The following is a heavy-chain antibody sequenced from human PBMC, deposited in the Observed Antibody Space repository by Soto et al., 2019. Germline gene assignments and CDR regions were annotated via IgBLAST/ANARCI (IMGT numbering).Heavy chain of an antibody. Sequence: QLQLRQSGPGLVKPLETLSLTCSVSGASITSGDYYWGWIRQPPGKGLEWIGRIFYDGSPYYNPSLQSRLTLSVDTSRNQFSLRLNSATVADTAVYYCVRTVGSSWFFDLWGRGTLITVSS. CDR2: IFYDGSP. CDR3: VRTVGSSWFFDL. D-gene: IGHD3-10*01. V-gene: IGHV4-39*01. CDR1: GASITSGDYY. J-gene: IGHJ2*01.